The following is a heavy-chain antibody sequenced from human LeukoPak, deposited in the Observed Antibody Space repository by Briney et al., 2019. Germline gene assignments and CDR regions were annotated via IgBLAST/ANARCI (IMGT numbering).Heavy chain of an antibody. CDR1: GFTFSNAW. D-gene: IGHD1-26*01. J-gene: IGHJ4*02. V-gene: IGHV3-15*01. CDR2: IKGKTDGGTT. Sequence: GGALRLSCAASGFTFSNAWVSWVRQAPGKGLEWVGRIKGKTDGGTTDYAAPLKGRFTNSRDDSKNTLYLQMNSLKTEDTAVYYCTTLSGPLGYWGQGTLVTVSS. CDR3: TTLSGPLGY.